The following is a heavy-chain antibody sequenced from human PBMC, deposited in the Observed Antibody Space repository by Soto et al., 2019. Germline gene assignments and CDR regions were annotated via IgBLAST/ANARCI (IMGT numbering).Heavy chain of an antibody. CDR3: AILGGTYYAFDF. CDR2: IGPRGRDT. J-gene: IGHJ3*01. D-gene: IGHD1-26*01. Sequence: EVHLLESGGGLVQPGGSLRLSCAVSGFTINSHAMGWVRQAPGKGLEWVSAIGPRGRDTYYADSVKGRFTISRDNPKSTVSLQMNSLRAEDTAVYYCAILGGTYYAFDFWGQGTLVNVS. CDR1: GFTINSHA. V-gene: IGHV3-23*01.